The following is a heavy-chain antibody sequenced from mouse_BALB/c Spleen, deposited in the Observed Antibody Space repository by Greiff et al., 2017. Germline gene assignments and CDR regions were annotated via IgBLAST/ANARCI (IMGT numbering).Heavy chain of an antibody. CDR1: GYSITSDYA. J-gene: IGHJ3*01. D-gene: IGHD1-2*01. Sequence: DVQLQESGPGLVKPSQSLSLTCTVTGYSITSDYAWNWIRQFPGNTLEWMGYISYSGSTSYNPSLKSRISITRDTSKNQFFLQLNSVTTEDTATYYCARSALLRLRGFAYWGQGTLVTVSA. CDR3: ARSALLRLRGFAY. CDR2: ISYSGST. V-gene: IGHV3-2*02.